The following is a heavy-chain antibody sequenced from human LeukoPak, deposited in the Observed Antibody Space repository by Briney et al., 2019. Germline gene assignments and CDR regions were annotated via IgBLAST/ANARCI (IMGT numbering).Heavy chain of an antibody. Sequence: KSGGSLRLSCSASGFIFSPYAMRWVRQAPGKGLEYVSSISSEGKTTYYADSVKGRFTISRDNAKNSLCLQVNSLRAEDTAVYYCARVYSSSSGKNVFDMWGQGTMVIVSS. CDR1: GFIFSPYA. D-gene: IGHD6-6*01. CDR3: ARVYSSSSGKNVFDM. J-gene: IGHJ3*02. CDR2: ISSEGKTT. V-gene: IGHV3-64*04.